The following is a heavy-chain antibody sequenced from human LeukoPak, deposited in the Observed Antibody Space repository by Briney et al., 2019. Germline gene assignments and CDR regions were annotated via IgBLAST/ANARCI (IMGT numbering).Heavy chain of an antibody. V-gene: IGHV3-23*01. CDR1: GFTFSSFA. CDR3: AKDLHDYGDYIEGY. J-gene: IGHJ4*02. CDR2: ISGSGGST. Sequence: GGSLRLSCAASGFTFSSFAMSWVRQAPGKGLEWVSTISGSGGSTNYADSVKGRFTFSRDNSKNTLYLQMNSLRAEDTAVYYCAKDLHDYGDYIEGYWGQGTLVTVSS. D-gene: IGHD4-17*01.